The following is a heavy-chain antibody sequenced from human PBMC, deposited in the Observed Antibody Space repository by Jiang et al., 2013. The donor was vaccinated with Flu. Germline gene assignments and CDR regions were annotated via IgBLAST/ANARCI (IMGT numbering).Heavy chain of an antibody. CDR2: ISSSGSTI. V-gene: IGHV3-11*01. CDR1: FSDYY. Sequence: FSDYYMSWTRQGSREGGWSGVSYISSSGSTIYYADSVKGRFTISRDNAKNSLYLQMNSLRAEDTAVYYCARLGGEWERYFDYWGQGTLVTVSS. CDR3: ARLGGEWERYFDY. J-gene: IGHJ4*02. D-gene: IGHD1-26*01.